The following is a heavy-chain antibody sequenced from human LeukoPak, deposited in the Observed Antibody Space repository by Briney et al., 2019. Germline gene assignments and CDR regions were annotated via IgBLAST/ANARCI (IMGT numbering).Heavy chain of an antibody. D-gene: IGHD3-22*01. J-gene: IGHJ4*02. CDR3: AKDRYYYDSSGYYYAADY. CDR1: GLTFSSYG. Sequence: PGGSLRLSCAASGLTFSSYGMSCVRQAPGKGLEWVSAISGSGGSTYYADSVKGRFTISRDNSKNTLYLQMNSLRAEDTAVYYCAKDRYYYDSSGYYYAADYWGQGTLVTVSS. V-gene: IGHV3-23*01. CDR2: ISGSGGST.